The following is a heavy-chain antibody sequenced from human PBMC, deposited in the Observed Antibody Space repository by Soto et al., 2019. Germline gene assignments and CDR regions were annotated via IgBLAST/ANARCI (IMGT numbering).Heavy chain of an antibody. CDR2: IYYSGST. Sequence: SETLSLTCTVSGGSVSSGSYYWSWIRQPPGKGLEWIGYIYYSGSTNYNPSLKSRVTISVDTSKNQFSLKLSSVTAADTAVYYCARDNPSSGYYYARGYFDYWGQGTLVTVSS. J-gene: IGHJ4*02. D-gene: IGHD3-22*01. V-gene: IGHV4-61*01. CDR3: ARDNPSSGYYYARGYFDY. CDR1: GGSVSSGSYY.